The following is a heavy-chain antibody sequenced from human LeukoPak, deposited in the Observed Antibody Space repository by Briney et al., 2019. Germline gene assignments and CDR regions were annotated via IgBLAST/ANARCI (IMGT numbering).Heavy chain of an antibody. CDR2: IYTSGST. Sequence: SETLSLTCTVSGGSISSYYFTWIRQAAAAGKGLEWIGRIYTSGSTNYNPSLKSRVTMSVDTSKNQFSLKLSSVTAADTAVYFCARRAYSAAYWKHFDYWGQGTLVTVSS. D-gene: IGHD1-1*01. CDR3: ARRAYSAAYWKHFDY. CDR1: GGSISSYY. J-gene: IGHJ4*02. V-gene: IGHV4-4*07.